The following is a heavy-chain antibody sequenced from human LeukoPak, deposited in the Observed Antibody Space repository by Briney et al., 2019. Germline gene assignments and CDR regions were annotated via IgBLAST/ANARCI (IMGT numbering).Heavy chain of an antibody. CDR3: ARDSSGWSDYFDY. V-gene: IGHV1-18*01. CDR2: ISAYNGNT. J-gene: IGHJ4*02. D-gene: IGHD6-19*01. CDR1: GYTFTSYG. Sequence: ASVKVSCKASGYTFTSYGISWVRQAPGQGLEWMGWISAYNGNTNYAQKFQGRVTMTTDTSTSTAYVGLRSLRSDDTAVYYCARDSSGWSDYFDYWGQGTLVTVSS.